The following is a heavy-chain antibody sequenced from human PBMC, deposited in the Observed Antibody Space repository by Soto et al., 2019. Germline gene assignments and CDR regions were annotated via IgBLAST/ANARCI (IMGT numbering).Heavy chain of an antibody. D-gene: IGHD2-15*01. Sequence: ETLSLTCTVSGGSISSYYWSWIRRPPGKGLEWIGYIYYSGSTNYNPSLKSRVTISVDTSKNQFSLKLSSVTAADTAVYYCARVATESFTSFDYWGQGTLVTVSS. J-gene: IGHJ4*02. V-gene: IGHV4-59*01. CDR2: IYYSGST. CDR1: GGSISSYY. CDR3: ARVATESFTSFDY.